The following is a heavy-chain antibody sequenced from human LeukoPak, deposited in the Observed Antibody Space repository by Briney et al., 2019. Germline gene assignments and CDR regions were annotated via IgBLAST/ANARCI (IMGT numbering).Heavy chain of an antibody. CDR3: ARWAIFGVVRAFDI. V-gene: IGHV4-59*01. Sequence: SETLSLTCTVSGGSINSYYWSWIRQPPGKGLEWIGYIYYSRSTNYNPSLKSRVTISVDTSKNQFSLKLSSVTAADTAVYYCARWAIFGVVRAFDIWGQGTMVTVSS. J-gene: IGHJ3*02. CDR1: GGSINSYY. D-gene: IGHD3-3*01. CDR2: IYYSRST.